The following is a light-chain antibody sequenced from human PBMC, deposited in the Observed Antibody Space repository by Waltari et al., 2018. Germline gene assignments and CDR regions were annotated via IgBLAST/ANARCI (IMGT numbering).Light chain of an antibody. CDR2: RDD. CDR3: AAWDDSLTVSYV. V-gene: IGLV1-47*01. Sequence: QSVLTQPPSMSGTPGQTVSISCSGTNSNIGRNSVFWYQQFPGTAPKLLTYRDDQRPSGVPERFSGSKSGTSASLAIRGLRSEDEADYYCAAWDDSLTVSYVFGSGTKVTV. CDR1: NSNIGRNS. J-gene: IGLJ1*01.